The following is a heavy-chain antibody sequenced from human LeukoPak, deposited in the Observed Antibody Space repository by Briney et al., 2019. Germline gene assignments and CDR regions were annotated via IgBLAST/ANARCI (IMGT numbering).Heavy chain of an antibody. CDR1: GFTSISYG. CDR3: AKVRLSYLDS. J-gene: IGHJ4*02. CDR2: ISDDGTSK. Sequence: GGSLRLSCGPAGFTSISYGIHWVRQAPGKGMDWVAVISDDGTSKHYADSVKGRFTVSRDSSKNTVYLQMNSLRTEDTAVYFCAKVRLSYLDSWGQGTLVTVSS. V-gene: IGHV3-30*18.